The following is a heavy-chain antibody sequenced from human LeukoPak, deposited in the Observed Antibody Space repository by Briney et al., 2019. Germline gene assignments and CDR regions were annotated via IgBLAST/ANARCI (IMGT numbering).Heavy chain of an antibody. Sequence: PGGSLRLSCAASGFTFSGYGMNWVRQAPGKGLEWVSSISSSSSYIYYADSVKGRFTISRDNSKNTLYLQMNSLRAEDTAVYYCAKSYFTAMVYYYYYMDVWGKGTTVTVSS. CDR2: ISSSSSYI. CDR1: GFTFSGYG. D-gene: IGHD5-18*01. V-gene: IGHV3-21*04. CDR3: AKSYFTAMVYYYYYMDV. J-gene: IGHJ6*03.